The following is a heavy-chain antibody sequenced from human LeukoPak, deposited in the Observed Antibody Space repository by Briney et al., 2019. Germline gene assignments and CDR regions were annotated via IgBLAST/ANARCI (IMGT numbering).Heavy chain of an antibody. CDR3: ARAYDYVWGSYRESDY. Sequence: GASVKVSCKASGYTFTSYGISWVRQAPGQGLEWMGWISGSNGNTNYAQKLQGRVTMTTDTSTSTAYMELRSLRSDDTAVYYCARAYDYVWGSYRESDYWGQGTLVTVSS. V-gene: IGHV1-18*01. CDR2: ISGSNGNT. CDR1: GYTFTSYG. D-gene: IGHD3-16*02. J-gene: IGHJ4*02.